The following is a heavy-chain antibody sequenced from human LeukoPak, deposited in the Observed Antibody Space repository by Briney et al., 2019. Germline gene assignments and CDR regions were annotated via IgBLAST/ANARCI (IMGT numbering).Heavy chain of an antibody. Sequence: PSETLSLTCTVSGGSISSYYWSWIRQPPGKGLEWIGYIYYSGSTNYNPSLKSRVTISVDTSKNQFSLKLSSVTAADTAVYHCARGGGAVAGYFDYWGQGTLVTVSS. CDR3: ARGGGAVAGYFDY. V-gene: IGHV4-59*01. D-gene: IGHD6-19*01. J-gene: IGHJ4*02. CDR1: GGSISSYY. CDR2: IYYSGST.